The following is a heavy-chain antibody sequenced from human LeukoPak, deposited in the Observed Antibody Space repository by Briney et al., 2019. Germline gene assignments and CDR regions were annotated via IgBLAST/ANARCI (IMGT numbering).Heavy chain of an antibody. V-gene: IGHV3-23*01. CDR2: ISGSGAST. J-gene: IGHJ4*02. CDR3: AKDGRGGYSYGSYFDS. Sequence: PGGSLRLSCAASGFTFTDYAMSWVRQAPGKGLEWVSAISGSGASTYYADSVKGRLTISRDNSKNTLYLQMNSLRAEDTALYYCAKDGRGGYSYGSYFDSWGQGILVTVSS. D-gene: IGHD5-18*01. CDR1: GFTFTDYA.